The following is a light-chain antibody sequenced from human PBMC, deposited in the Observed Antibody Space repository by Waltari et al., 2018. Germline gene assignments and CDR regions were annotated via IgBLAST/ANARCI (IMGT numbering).Light chain of an antibody. CDR1: QGISHS. CDR2: GAS. Sequence: DIQMTQSPSSLSASVGDRVTITCRASQGISHSLAWYQQKPGKAPKLLLYGASRLESGVPPMVSGSGSGTDYTLTISSLQPDDFATYYCQQYYFTPYTFGQGTKLDIK. J-gene: IGKJ2*01. V-gene: IGKV1-NL1*01. CDR3: QQYYFTPYT.